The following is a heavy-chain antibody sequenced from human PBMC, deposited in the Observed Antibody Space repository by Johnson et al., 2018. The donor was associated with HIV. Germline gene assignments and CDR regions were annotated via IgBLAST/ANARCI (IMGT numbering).Heavy chain of an antibody. CDR1: GFTFDDYA. Sequence: VQLVESGGGLVQPGRSLRLSCAASGFTFDDYAMHWVRQAPGKGLEWVSLISWDGGSTYYADSVKGRFTISRDNSKNSLYLQMNSLRIDDTGVYYCAKDLGAGSESKGTFDAWGQGTMVTVSS. V-gene: IGHV3-43D*03. CDR2: ISWDGGST. CDR3: AKDLGAGSESKGTFDA. J-gene: IGHJ3*01. D-gene: IGHD3-10*01.